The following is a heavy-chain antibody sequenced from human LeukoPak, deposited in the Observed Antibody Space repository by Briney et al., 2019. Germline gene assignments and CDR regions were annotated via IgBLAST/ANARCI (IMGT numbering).Heavy chain of an antibody. CDR2: IYHTGST. V-gene: IGHV4-4*02. J-gene: IGHJ4*02. CDR3: AKSGDYLWDY. Sequence: SSETLSLTCAVSGVSISTNNWWSWVRQPPGKGLEWSGEIYHTGSTIYSPSLRSRVTMSIDKSNNQFSLNLNSVTAADTAVYYCAKSGDYLWDYWGQGTLVTVSS. D-gene: IGHD3-16*01. CDR1: GVSISTNNW.